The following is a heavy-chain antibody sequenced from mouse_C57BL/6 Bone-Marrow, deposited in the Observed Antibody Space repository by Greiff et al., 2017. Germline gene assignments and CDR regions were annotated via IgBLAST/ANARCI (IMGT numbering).Heavy chain of an antibody. CDR1: GYTFTSYW. V-gene: IGHV1-64*01. Sequence: QAQLQQSGAELVKPGASVKLSCKASGYTFTSYWMHWVKQRPGQGLEWIGMIHPNSGSTNYNEKFKSKATLTVDKSSSTAYMQLSSLTSEDSAVYYCARNGYYYGSSWFAYWGQGTLVTVSA. J-gene: IGHJ3*01. CDR2: IHPNSGST. CDR3: ARNGYYYGSSWFAY. D-gene: IGHD1-1*01.